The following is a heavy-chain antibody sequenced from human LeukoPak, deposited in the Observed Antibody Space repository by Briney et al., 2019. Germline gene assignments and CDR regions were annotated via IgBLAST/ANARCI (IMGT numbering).Heavy chain of an antibody. CDR2: INHSGST. CDR1: GGSFSGYY. CDR3: ARGPTIGSSGRYANY. V-gene: IGHV4-34*01. Sequence: PSETLSLTCAVYGGSFSGYYWSWIRQPPGKGLEWIGEINHSGSTNYNPSLKSRVTISEDTSKNQFSLKLSSVTAADTAVYYCARGPTIGSSGRYANYWGQGTLVTVSS. D-gene: IGHD6-19*01. J-gene: IGHJ4*02.